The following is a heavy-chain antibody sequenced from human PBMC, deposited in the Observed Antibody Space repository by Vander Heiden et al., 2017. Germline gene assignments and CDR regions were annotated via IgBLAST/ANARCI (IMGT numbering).Heavy chain of an antibody. CDR2: ISYDGSNK. D-gene: IGHD6-6*01. J-gene: IGHJ4*02. CDR3: AKDFEYSSSSLDY. V-gene: IGHV3-30*18. Sequence: QVQLVASGGGGVQPGRSLTLSCAASGFTFSSYGMHWVRQAPGKGLEWVAVISYDGSNKYYADSVKGRFTISRDNSKNTLYLQMNSLRAEDTAVYYCAKDFEYSSSSLDYWGQGTLVTVSS. CDR1: GFTFSSYG.